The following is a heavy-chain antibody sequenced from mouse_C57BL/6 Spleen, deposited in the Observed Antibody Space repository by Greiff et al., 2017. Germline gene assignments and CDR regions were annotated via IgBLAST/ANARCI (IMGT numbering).Heavy chain of an antibody. CDR3: ARVYGNYNYFDY. V-gene: IGHV5-17*01. CDR2: ISSGSSTI. Sequence: EVQLVESGGGLVKPGGSLKLSCAASGFTFSDYGMHWVRQAPEKGLEWVAYISSGSSTIYYADTVKGRFTISRDNAKNTLFLQMTSLRSEDTAMYYCARVYGNYNYFDYWGQGTTLTVSS. CDR1: GFTFSDYG. D-gene: IGHD2-1*01. J-gene: IGHJ2*01.